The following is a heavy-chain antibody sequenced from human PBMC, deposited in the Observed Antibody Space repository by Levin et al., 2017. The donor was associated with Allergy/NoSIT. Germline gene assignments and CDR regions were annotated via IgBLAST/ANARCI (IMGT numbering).Heavy chain of an antibody. CDR3: ARALPYSYGNTYYYYGMDV. Sequence: GESLKISCKASGYTFTGYYMHWVRQAPGQGLEWMGWINPNSGGTNYAQKFQGRVTMTRDTSISTAYMELSRLRSDDTAVYYCARALPYSYGNTYYYYGMDVWGQGTTVTVSS. V-gene: IGHV1-2*02. D-gene: IGHD5-18*01. J-gene: IGHJ6*02. CDR1: GYTFTGYY. CDR2: INPNSGGT.